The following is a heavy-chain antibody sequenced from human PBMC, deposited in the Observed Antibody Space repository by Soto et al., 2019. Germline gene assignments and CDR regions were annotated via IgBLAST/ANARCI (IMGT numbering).Heavy chain of an antibody. V-gene: IGHV3-30-3*01. J-gene: IGHJ4*02. CDR1: GFTFSSYA. Sequence: GGSLRLSCAASGFTFSSYAMHWVRQAPGKGLEWVAVISYDGSNKYYADSVKGRFTISRDSSKNTLYLQMNSLRAEDTAVYYCARDRGVAGYCSSTSCYLTYWGQGTLVTVSS. CDR2: ISYDGSNK. CDR3: ARDRGVAGYCSSTSCYLTY. D-gene: IGHD2-2*01.